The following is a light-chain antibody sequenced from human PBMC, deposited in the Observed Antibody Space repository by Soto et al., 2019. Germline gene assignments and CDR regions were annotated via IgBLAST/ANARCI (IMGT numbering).Light chain of an antibody. V-gene: IGLV2-8*01. J-gene: IGLJ2*01. CDR1: SSDVGGYHY. CDR2: EVS. CDR3: SSYAGSNYVV. Sequence: QSALTQPPSASGSPGQSVTISCTGTSSDVGGYHYVSWYQQHPGKAPKLMIYEVSKRPSGVPDRISGSKSGNTASLTVSGLQAEEEADYYCSSYAGSNYVVFGGGTKLTVL.